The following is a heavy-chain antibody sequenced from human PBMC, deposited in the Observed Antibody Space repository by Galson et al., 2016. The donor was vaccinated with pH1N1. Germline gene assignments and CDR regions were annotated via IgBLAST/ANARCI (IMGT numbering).Heavy chain of an antibody. CDR2: IYWDDDK. CDR3: VQSGHGDYVGYFDY. V-gene: IGHV2-5*02. D-gene: IGHD4-17*01. CDR1: GFSLSTSGVG. Sequence: PALVNPTQTLTLTCTFSGFSLSTSGVGVGWIRQPPGKALEWLALIYWDDDKRYSPSLKCRLTITKDTSKNPVVLTMTNMDPVDTATYYFVQSGHGDYVGYFDYWGQGTLVSVSS. J-gene: IGHJ4*02.